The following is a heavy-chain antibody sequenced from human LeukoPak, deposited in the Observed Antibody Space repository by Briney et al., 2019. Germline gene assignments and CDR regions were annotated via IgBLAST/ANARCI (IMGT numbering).Heavy chain of an antibody. V-gene: IGHV4-34*01. Sequence: SETLSLTCAVDGGSFSGYYWSWIRQPPGKGLEWIGEINHSGSTNYNPSLKSRVTISVDTSKNQFSLKLSSVTAADTAVYYCARGPGSSIAARRGSDYWGQGTLVTVSS. CDR1: GGSFSGYY. D-gene: IGHD6-6*01. J-gene: IGHJ4*02. CDR2: INHSGST. CDR3: ARGPGSSIAARRGSDY.